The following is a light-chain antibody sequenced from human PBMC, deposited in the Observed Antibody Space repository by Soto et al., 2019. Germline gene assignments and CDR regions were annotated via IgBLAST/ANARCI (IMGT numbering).Light chain of an antibody. Sequence: QSALTQPASVSGSPGQSITISCTGSNSDVGAYNFVSWYQQHPGKAPKVIIYEVSNRPSGVSNRFSGSKSGNTASLTISGLQAEDEADYYCNSYTSTSARVFGGGTKLTV. V-gene: IGLV2-14*01. J-gene: IGLJ3*02. CDR2: EVS. CDR1: NSDVGAYNF. CDR3: NSYTSTSARV.